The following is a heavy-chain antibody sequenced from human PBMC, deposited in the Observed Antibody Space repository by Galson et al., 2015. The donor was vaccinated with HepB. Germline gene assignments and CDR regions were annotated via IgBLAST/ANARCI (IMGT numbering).Heavy chain of an antibody. J-gene: IGHJ4*02. CDR1: GFTFSSYG. Sequence: SLRLSCAASGFTFSSYGMHWVRQAPGKGLEWVAVISYDGSNKYYADSVKGRFTISRDNSKNTLYLQMNSLRAEDTAVYYCAKDGAVAVYYFDYWGQGTLVTVSS. V-gene: IGHV3-30*18. CDR3: AKDGAVAVYYFDY. D-gene: IGHD6-19*01. CDR2: ISYDGSNK.